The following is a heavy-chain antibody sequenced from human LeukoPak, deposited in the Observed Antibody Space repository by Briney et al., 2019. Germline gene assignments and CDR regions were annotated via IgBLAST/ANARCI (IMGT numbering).Heavy chain of an antibody. CDR3: ARQTYSSGWYEDY. V-gene: IGHV5-10-1*01. CDR2: IDPSDSYT. D-gene: IGHD6-19*01. Sequence: HGESLKISCKGPGYSFTSYWISWVRQMPGKGLEWMGRIDPSDSYTNYSPSFQGHVTISADKSISTAYLQWSSLKASDTAMYYCARQTYSSGWYEDYWGQGTLVTVSS. CDR1: GYSFTSYW. J-gene: IGHJ4*02.